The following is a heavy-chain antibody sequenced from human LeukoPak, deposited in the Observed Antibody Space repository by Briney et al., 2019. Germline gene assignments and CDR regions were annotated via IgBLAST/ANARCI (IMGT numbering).Heavy chain of an antibody. J-gene: IGHJ4*02. D-gene: IGHD6-13*01. CDR3: ARTGYSSSWALDY. CDR1: GGSIRSYY. V-gene: IGHV4-39*07. CDR2: IYYSGST. Sequence: PSETLSLTCTVSGGSIRSYYWGWIRQPPGKGLEWIGSIYYSGSTYYNPSLKSRVTISVDTSKNEFSLKLSSVTAADTAVYYCARTGYSSSWALDYWGQGTLVTVSS.